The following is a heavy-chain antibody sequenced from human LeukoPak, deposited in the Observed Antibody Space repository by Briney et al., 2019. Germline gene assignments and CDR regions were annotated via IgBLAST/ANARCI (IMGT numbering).Heavy chain of an antibody. CDR2: INSDGSTT. Sequence: GGSLRLSCAASGFTFSNNWMHWVRQAPGKGLVWVSRINSDGSTTTYADSVKGRFTISRDNAKNTLYLQMNSLRAEDTAVYYCARGYIYGYDCWGQGALATVSS. D-gene: IGHD5-18*01. V-gene: IGHV3-74*01. CDR1: GFTFSNNW. CDR3: ARGYIYGYDC. J-gene: IGHJ4*02.